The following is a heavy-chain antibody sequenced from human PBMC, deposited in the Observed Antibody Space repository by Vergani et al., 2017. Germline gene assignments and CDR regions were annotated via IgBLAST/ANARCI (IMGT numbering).Heavy chain of an antibody. CDR2: LSASDRRT. V-gene: IGHV3-23*01. CDR3: AKVGRSEVAGTFGAFEI. J-gene: IGHJ3*02. CDR1: GFTFIMHA. Sequence: EVQLLESGGDLVQPGGSLRLSCAASGFTFIMHAMSWVRQAPGQGLEWVSTLSASDRRTHYADSVKGRFTISRDISKNTLFLHMNSLRPEDTAVYYCAKVGRSEVAGTFGAFEIWGQGTMVTVSS. D-gene: IGHD6-19*01.